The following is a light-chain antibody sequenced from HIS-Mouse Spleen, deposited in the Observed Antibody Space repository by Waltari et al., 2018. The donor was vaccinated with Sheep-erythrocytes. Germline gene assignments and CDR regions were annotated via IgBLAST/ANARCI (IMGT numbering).Light chain of an antibody. Sequence: DLQMTQSPSSLSASVGGRVTITCRARQSISSYLNWYQQKPGKAPKPLIYAASSLQSGVPSRFSGSGSVTDFTLTISSLQPEEFATYYCQQSYSTPPLTFGGGTRVGIK. CDR2: AAS. CDR1: QSISSY. CDR3: QQSYSTPPLT. V-gene: IGKV1-39*01. J-gene: IGKJ4*01.